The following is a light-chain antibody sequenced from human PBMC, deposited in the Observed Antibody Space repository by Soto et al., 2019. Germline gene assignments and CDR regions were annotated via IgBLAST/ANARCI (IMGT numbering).Light chain of an antibody. V-gene: IGKV3-20*01. CDR3: QHYDGSPRT. CDR2: GVF. J-gene: IGKJ2*01. Sequence: ETVLTQSPGSVSLSPGERATLSCRTSQSVKSNYLAWYQQKPGQAPRLLIYGVFNRATGIPDRFSGSGSGTDFSLTISGLEPEASALYYCQHYDGSPRTFGQGNKLEIK. CDR1: QSVKSNY.